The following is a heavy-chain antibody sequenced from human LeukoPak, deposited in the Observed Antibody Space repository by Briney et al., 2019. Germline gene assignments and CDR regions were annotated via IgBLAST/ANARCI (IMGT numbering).Heavy chain of an antibody. CDR3: ARDNWGTLSSSWYYFDY. D-gene: IGHD6-13*01. Sequence: PSETLSLTCTVSGGSISSYYWSWIRQPAGKGLEWIGRIYTSGSTNYNPSLKSRVTMSVDTSKNQFSLKLSSVTAADTAVYYCARDNWGTLSSSWYYFDYWGQGTLVTVSS. V-gene: IGHV4-4*07. CDR2: IYTSGST. J-gene: IGHJ4*02. CDR1: GGSISSYY.